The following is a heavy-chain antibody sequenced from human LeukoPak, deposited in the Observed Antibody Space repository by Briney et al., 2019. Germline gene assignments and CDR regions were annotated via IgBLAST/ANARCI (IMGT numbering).Heavy chain of an antibody. CDR2: IIPILGIA. J-gene: IGHJ4*02. CDR3: ARTYDRSGYYAF. D-gene: IGHD3-22*01. CDR1: GGTFSSYA. Sequence: SVKVSCKASGGTFSSYAISWVRQAPGQGLEWMGRIIPILGIANYAQTFQGRVTITADKSTSTAYMELSSLRFEDTAVYFCARTYDRSGYYAFWGQGTLVTVSS. V-gene: IGHV1-69*04.